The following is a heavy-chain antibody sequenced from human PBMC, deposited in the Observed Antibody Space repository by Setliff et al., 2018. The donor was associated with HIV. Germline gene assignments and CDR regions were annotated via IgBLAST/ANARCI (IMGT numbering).Heavy chain of an antibody. CDR2: IYYVGST. D-gene: IGHD3-3*01. V-gene: IGHV4-39*01. Sequence: KTSETLSLTCNVSGDSIRSRSFYWAWIRQPPGERPEWIGTIYYVGSTYYNPYLKSRASIFVDTSKNQFSLELYSVTAADTAVYYCAGGFWGGPLFDPWGRGTLVTVSS. CDR3: AGGFWGGPLFDP. CDR1: GDSIRSRSFY. J-gene: IGHJ5*01.